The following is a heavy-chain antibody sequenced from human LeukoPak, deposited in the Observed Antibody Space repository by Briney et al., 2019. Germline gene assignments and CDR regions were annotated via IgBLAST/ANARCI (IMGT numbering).Heavy chain of an antibody. CDR1: GGSISSSSYY. CDR2: IYYSGST. Sequence: SETLSLTCTVSGGSISSSSYYWGWIRQPPGKGLEWIGSIYYSGSTYYNPSLKSRVTISVDTSKNQFSLKLSSVTAADTAVYYCAREGEGATYFDYWGQGTLVTVSS. D-gene: IGHD1-26*01. CDR3: AREGEGATYFDY. J-gene: IGHJ4*02. V-gene: IGHV4-39*02.